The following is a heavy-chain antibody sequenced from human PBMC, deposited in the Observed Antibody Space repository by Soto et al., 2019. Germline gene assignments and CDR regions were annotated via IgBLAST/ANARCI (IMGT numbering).Heavy chain of an antibody. Sequence: GASVKVSCKASGYTFTSYGISWVRQAPGQGLEWMGWISAYNGNTNYAQKLQGRVTMTTDTSTSTAYMELRSLRSDDTAVYYCARAGRSRNYYGSSSDPWGQGTLVTVSS. CDR3: ARAGRSRNYYGSSSDP. D-gene: IGHD3-10*01. CDR2: ISAYNGNT. J-gene: IGHJ5*02. CDR1: GYTFTSYG. V-gene: IGHV1-18*01.